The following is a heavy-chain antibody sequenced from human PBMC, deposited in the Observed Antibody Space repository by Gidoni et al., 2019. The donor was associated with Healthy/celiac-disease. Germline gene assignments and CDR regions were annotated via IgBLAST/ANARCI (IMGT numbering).Heavy chain of an antibody. CDR1: GFTFSSYW. CDR3: ARELGYCSGGSCYNSYYYGMDV. Sequence: EVQLVESGGGLVQPGGSLRLSCAASGFTFSSYWMSWVRQAPGKGLEWVANIKQDGSEKYYVDSVKGRFTISRDNAKNSLYLQMNSLRAEDTAVYYCARELGYCSGGSCYNSYYYGMDVWGQGTTVTVSS. V-gene: IGHV3-7*01. D-gene: IGHD2-15*01. CDR2: IKQDGSEK. J-gene: IGHJ6*02.